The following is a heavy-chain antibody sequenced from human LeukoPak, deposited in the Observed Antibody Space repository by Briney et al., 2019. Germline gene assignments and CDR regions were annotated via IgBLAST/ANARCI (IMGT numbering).Heavy chain of an antibody. CDR2: MNPNSGNT. J-gene: IGHJ4*02. D-gene: IGHD1-26*01. Sequence: GASVKASCKASGYTFTSYDINWVRQATGQGLEWMGWMNPNSGNTGYAQKFQGRVTMTRNTSISTAYMELSSLRSEDTAVYYCARGRRGIRTLGYWGQGTLVTVSS. CDR1: GYTFTSYD. V-gene: IGHV1-8*01. CDR3: ARGRRGIRTLGY.